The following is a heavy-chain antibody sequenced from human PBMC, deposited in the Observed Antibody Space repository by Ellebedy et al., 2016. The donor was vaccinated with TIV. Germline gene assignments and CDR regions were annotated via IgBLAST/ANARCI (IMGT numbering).Heavy chain of an antibody. CDR1: GFTFSSYA. V-gene: IGHV3-23*01. Sequence: PGGSLRLSCAASGFTFSSYAMNWVRQAPGKGLEWVSVISDSGTATYYADSVKGRFTISRDNSKSTLYLEMNSLRVEDTAVYYCAKMGSEGRSSQRDFDPWGQGTLVTVSS. CDR3: AKMGSEGRSSQRDFDP. D-gene: IGHD6-6*01. J-gene: IGHJ5*02. CDR2: ISDSGTAT.